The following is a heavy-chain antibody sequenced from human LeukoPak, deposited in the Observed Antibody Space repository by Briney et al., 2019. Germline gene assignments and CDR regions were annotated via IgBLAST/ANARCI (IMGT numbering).Heavy chain of an antibody. CDR1: GGSISSGDYY. V-gene: IGHV4-31*02. J-gene: IGHJ4*02. Sequence: SETLSLTCTVSGGSISSGDYYWSWIRQHPGKGLGWIGYIYYSGDTYYKPSLKSRVTISVDTSKNQFSLKLSSVTAADTAGYYCARAPRDTNSWYYFDYWGQGTLVSVSS. CDR3: ARAPRDTNSWYYFDY. CDR2: IYYSGDT. D-gene: IGHD5-18*01.